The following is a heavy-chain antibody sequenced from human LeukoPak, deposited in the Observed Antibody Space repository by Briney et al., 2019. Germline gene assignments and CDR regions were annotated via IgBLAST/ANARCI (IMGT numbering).Heavy chain of an antibody. J-gene: IGHJ5*02. CDR2: IIPIFGTA. V-gene: IGHV1-69*05. CDR1: GGTFSSYA. CDR3: ARVPGATTVTTDHWFDP. D-gene: IGHD4-11*01. Sequence: SVKVSCKASGGTFSSYAISWVRQAPGQGLEWMGGIIPIFGTANYAQKFQGRVTITTDESTSTAYMELSSLRSEDTAVYYCARVPGATTVTTDHWFDPWGQGTLVTVSS.